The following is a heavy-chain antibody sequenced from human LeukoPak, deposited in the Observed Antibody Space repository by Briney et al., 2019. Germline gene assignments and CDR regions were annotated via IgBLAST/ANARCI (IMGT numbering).Heavy chain of an antibody. CDR1: GYSFSTYY. V-gene: IGHV1-46*01. J-gene: IGHJ4*02. Sequence: ASVKVSCKASGYSFSTYYMHWVRQATGQGLEWMGTINSSGRGTNYAQKFQGRVTMTRDTSTSTAYMDLSSLTSGDTALYYCARGGSEQLAPPFDSWGQGTLVTVST. CDR3: ARGGSEQLAPPFDS. CDR2: INSSGRGT. D-gene: IGHD6-13*01.